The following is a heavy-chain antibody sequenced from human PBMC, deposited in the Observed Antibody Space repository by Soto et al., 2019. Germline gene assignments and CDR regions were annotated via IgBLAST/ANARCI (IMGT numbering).Heavy chain of an antibody. V-gene: IGHV1-69*13. CDR2: IIPIFDTT. J-gene: IGHJ2*01. CDR3: ASFLDYYDSSGYPHWYFDL. D-gene: IGHD3-22*01. Sequence: SVKLSCKASGGTFSSYAISWVRQAPGQGLEWMGGIIPIFDTTNYAQKFQGRVTITADESTRTAYMELSSLRSEDTAVYYCASFLDYYDSSGYPHWYFDLWGRGTLVTVSS. CDR1: GGTFSSYA.